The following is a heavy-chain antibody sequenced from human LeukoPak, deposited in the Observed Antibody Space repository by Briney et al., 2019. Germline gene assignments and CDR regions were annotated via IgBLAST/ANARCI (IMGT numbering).Heavy chain of an antibody. CDR3: AGLVGRYSSGLYYYYFDY. Sequence: SETLSLTCTASGDSINSLDLWSWVRQPPGKGLEWIVEMYLSGTTHSNPSVKSRVTISIDKSKNQFFLNLSSVTAADTAVYYCAGLVGRYSSGLYYYYFDYWGQGTLVTVSS. D-gene: IGHD3-22*01. CDR2: MYLSGTT. V-gene: IGHV4-4*02. J-gene: IGHJ4*02. CDR1: GDSINSLDL.